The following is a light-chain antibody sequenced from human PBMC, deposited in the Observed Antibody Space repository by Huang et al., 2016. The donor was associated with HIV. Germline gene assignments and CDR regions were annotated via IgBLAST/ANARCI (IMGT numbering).Light chain of an antibody. CDR3: QQYNNWPIT. CDR2: GAS. CDR1: PSVSNN. J-gene: IGKJ3*01. V-gene: IGKV3-15*01. Sequence: EIVMTQSPATLSVSPGERVTLSCRASPSVSNNLAWYQQQPGQAPRLLVYGASTSTTGIPARFSVSGSGTDFTLTISSLQSEHFAVYHCQQYNNWPITFGPGTKVDNK.